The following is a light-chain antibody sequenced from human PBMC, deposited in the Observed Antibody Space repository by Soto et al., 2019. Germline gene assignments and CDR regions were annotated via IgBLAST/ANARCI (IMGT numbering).Light chain of an antibody. CDR3: QHRFNWPFT. CDR1: QSVSSSY. J-gene: IGKJ3*01. Sequence: EIVLTQSPGTLSLSPGERASLSCRASQSVSSSYLAWYQQKPGQAPRLLIYDASNRATGIPARFSGSGSGTDFTLTISSLEPEDFAVYYCQHRFNWPFTFGPGTKVDNK. CDR2: DAS. V-gene: IGKV3D-20*02.